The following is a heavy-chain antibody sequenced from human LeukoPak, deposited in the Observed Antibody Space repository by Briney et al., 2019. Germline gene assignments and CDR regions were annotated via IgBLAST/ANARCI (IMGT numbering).Heavy chain of an antibody. CDR2: IRFDRSSK. J-gene: IGHJ4*02. CDR3: AQPDF. CDR1: GITFRSSS. Sequence: GGSLRLSCVASGITFRSSSMHWVRQAPGKGLGWLAFIRFDRSSKYYADSVKGPFTVSRDNSKCTLYLQMNSLRAEDTAVYYCAQPDFWGQGTLVTVSS. V-gene: IGHV3-30*02.